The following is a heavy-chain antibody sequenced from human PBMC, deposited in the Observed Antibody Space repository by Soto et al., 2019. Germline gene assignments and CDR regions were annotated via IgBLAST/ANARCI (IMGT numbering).Heavy chain of an antibody. CDR3: ASSYGLKTRGGRTFDY. D-gene: IGHD5-18*01. CDR2: IYYSGST. J-gene: IGHJ4*02. V-gene: IGHV4-31*03. Sequence: QVQLQESGPGLVKPSQTLYLTCTVSGGSISSGGYYWSWIRQHPGKGLEWIGYIYYSGSTYYNPSLKSRVTISVDTSKNQFSLKLSSVTAADTAVYYCASSYGLKTRGGRTFDYWGQGTLVTVSS. CDR1: GGSISSGGYY.